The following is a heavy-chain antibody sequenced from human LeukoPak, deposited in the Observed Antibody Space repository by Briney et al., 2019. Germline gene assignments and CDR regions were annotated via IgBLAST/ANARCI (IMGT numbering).Heavy chain of an antibody. CDR3: ARALYHDAFDI. J-gene: IGHJ3*02. CDR2: IWYDGSKK. Sequence: GRSLRLSCAASGFIFSNYGMHWVRQAPGKGLEWVAVIWYDGSKKNYVDSVKGRFTISRDNSRNTVYLQMNSLRAEDTAVYYCARALYHDAFDIWGQGTMVTVSS. V-gene: IGHV3-33*01. D-gene: IGHD2-2*01. CDR1: GFIFSNYG.